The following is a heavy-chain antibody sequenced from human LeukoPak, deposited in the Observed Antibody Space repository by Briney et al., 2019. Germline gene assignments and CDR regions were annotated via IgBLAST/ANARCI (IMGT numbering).Heavy chain of an antibody. CDR2: IYYSGST. CDR1: GGSISGSSYY. Sequence: PSETLSLTCTVSGGSISGSSYYWSWIRQPPGKGLEWIGYIYYSGSTNYNPSLKSRVTISVDTSKNQFSLKLSSVTAADTAVYYCASRIAAAGPLRYWGQGALVTVSS. D-gene: IGHD6-13*01. V-gene: IGHV4-61*01. CDR3: ASRIAAAGPLRY. J-gene: IGHJ4*02.